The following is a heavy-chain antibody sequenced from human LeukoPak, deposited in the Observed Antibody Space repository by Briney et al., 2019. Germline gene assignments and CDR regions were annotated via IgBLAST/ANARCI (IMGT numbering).Heavy chain of an antibody. CDR1: GFTFTGYY. V-gene: IGHV1-2*02. CDR3: ARDMVQGSSWYVRPYFDY. Sequence: ASVKVSCKSSGFTFTGYYMHWVRQAPGQGLEWMGWVNPNSGGTDYAQTFQDRVTMTRDTSISTAYMELSRLRSDDTAVYYCARDMVQGSSWYVRPYFDYWGQGTLVTVSS. D-gene: IGHD6-13*01. CDR2: VNPNSGGT. J-gene: IGHJ4*02.